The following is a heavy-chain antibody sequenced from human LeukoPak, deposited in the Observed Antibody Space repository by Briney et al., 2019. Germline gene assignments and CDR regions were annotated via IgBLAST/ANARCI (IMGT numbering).Heavy chain of an antibody. CDR3: ARGSRVTTRLDAFDI. CDR2: LYSGGSI. Sequence: GGSLRLSCAASGFTVSANHMSWVRQTPGEGLEWVSTLYSGGSIYYADSVKGRFTISRDNSKNTLYLQMNSLRVEDTAVYYCARGSRVTTRLDAFDILGQGTMVTV. J-gene: IGHJ3*02. V-gene: IGHV3-53*01. D-gene: IGHD4-17*01. CDR1: GFTVSANH.